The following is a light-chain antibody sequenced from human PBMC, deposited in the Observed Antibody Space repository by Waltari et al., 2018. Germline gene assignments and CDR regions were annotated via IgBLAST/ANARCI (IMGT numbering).Light chain of an antibody. J-gene: IGLJ1*01. CDR3: CSYAGSYPYV. CDR1: SSDVGGYNY. V-gene: IGLV2-11*01. Sequence: QSALTQPRSVSGSPGQSVTISCTGTSSDVGGYNYVSWYQQHPGKAPKLMIYDVCKRTSRVPDRFSGSNSGNTASLTISGLQAEDEADYYCCSYAGSYPYVFGTGTKVTVL. CDR2: DVC.